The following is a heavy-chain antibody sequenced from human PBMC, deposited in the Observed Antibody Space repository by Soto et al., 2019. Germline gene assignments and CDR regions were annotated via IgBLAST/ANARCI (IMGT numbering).Heavy chain of an antibody. Sequence: SETLSLTCNVSGDSFSRNYWSWIRQPPGKGLEWVGYIYYGGTTSYNPSLKSRVAISLETSKSQFSLRLTAVTAADTAVYYCARLGRYYQSLDTWGPGTLVTVSS. J-gene: IGHJ5*01. D-gene: IGHD3-10*01. CDR2: IYYGGTT. V-gene: IGHV4-59*08. CDR1: GDSFSRNY. CDR3: ARLGRYYQSLDT.